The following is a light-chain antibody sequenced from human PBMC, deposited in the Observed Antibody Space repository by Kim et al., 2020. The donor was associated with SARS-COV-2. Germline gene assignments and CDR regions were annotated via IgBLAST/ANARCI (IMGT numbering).Light chain of an antibody. CDR3: LLYYGGVQV. Sequence: GTVPLPLCFPPGAITSGFFPNWFQPKPRPAPRALLFSTTTQPSPTPARFSGSLLGGKAALTLSGVQPEDEAEYYCLLYYGGVQVFGGGTQLTVL. CDR1: PGAITSGFF. CDR2: STT. V-gene: IGLV7-43*01. J-gene: IGLJ2*01.